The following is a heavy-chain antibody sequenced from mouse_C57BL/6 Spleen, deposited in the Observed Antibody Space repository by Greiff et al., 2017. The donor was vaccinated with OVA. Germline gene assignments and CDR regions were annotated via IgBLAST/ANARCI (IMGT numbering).Heavy chain of an antibody. J-gene: IGHJ1*03. V-gene: IGHV6-3*01. Sequence: LQQSGGGLVQPGGSMKLSCVASGFTFSNYWMNWVRQSPEKGLEWVAQIRLKSDNYATHYAESVKGRFTISRDDSKSSVYLQMNNLRAEDTGIYYCTSLYYGSSYWYFDVWGTGTTVTVSS. CDR1: GFTFSNYW. D-gene: IGHD1-1*01. CDR3: TSLYYGSSYWYFDV. CDR2: IRLKSDNYAT.